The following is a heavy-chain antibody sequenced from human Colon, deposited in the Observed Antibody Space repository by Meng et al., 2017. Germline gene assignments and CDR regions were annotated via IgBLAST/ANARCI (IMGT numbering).Heavy chain of an antibody. D-gene: IGHD3-22*01. J-gene: IGHJ5*02. Sequence: QLQLQESGPGLVKPSEALSLTCGVSGDYIGTGAYCWGWIRQAPGKGLEWIGSIGHSGFTYYTPSVRSRVTVSIDTSKNQFSLKLTSVTAADTAVYFCVRSSAWVRTGFDPWGQGTLVTVSS. CDR1: GDYIGTGAYC. V-gene: IGHV4-39*01. CDR3: VRSSAWVRTGFDP. CDR2: IGHSGFT.